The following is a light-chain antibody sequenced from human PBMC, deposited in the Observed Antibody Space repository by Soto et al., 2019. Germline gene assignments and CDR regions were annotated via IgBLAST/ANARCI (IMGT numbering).Light chain of an antibody. CDR1: SSDLGSYDY. Sequence: QSALIQPPSVSGSPGQSVTISCTGTSSDLGSYDYVSWYRQNPGTVPKSMIYNVNTRPSGAPDRLSGSKSGDSASMTVSGLQAEDEADYYCCSYVGGYSYVFGIGTKLTVL. CDR3: CSYVGGYSYV. CDR2: NVN. V-gene: IGLV2-11*01. J-gene: IGLJ1*01.